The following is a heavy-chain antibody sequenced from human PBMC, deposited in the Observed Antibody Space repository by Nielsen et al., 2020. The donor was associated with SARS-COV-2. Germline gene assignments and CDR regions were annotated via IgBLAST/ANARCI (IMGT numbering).Heavy chain of an antibody. CDR3: ARHDATSWIYNDAFDI. D-gene: IGHD2-2*01. CDR1: GGSISTGSHY. Sequence: SETLSLTCIVSGGSISTGSHYWSWIRQPPGKGLEWIGYIFYRGNTNYNPSLERRATISVDPSKSRFSLRMTSVTAADTGIYYCARHDATSWIYNDAFDIWGRGTMVNVSS. J-gene: IGHJ3*02. CDR2: IFYRGNT. V-gene: IGHV4-61*01.